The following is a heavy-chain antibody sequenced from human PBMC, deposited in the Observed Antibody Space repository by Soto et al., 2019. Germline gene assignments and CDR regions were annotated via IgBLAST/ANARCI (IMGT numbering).Heavy chain of an antibody. D-gene: IGHD3-22*01. CDR2: IYYSGST. J-gene: IGHJ5*02. Sequence: SETLSLTCTVSGGSISSYYWSWIRQPPGKGLEWIGYIYYSGSTNYNPSLKSRVTISVDTSKNQFSLKLSSVTAADTAVYYCARGAIAVVTYNWFDPWGQGTLVTVSS. V-gene: IGHV4-59*01. CDR3: ARGAIAVVTYNWFDP. CDR1: GGSISSYY.